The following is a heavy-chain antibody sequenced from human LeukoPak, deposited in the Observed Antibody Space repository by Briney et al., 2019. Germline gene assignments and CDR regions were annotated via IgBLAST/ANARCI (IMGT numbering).Heavy chain of an antibody. J-gene: IGHJ4*02. CDR1: GGSISSGSYY. Sequence: SQTLSLTCTVSGGSISSGSYYWSWIRQPAGKGLEWIGRIYTSGSTNYNPSLKSRVTISVDTPKNQFSLKLSSVTAADTAVYYCATDAYYYGSGSYYAPFDYWGQGTLVTVSS. V-gene: IGHV4-61*02. CDR2: IYTSGST. D-gene: IGHD3-10*01. CDR3: ATDAYYYGSGSYYAPFDY.